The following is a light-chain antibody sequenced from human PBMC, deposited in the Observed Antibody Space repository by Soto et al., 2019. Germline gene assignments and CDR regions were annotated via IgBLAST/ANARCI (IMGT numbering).Light chain of an antibody. J-gene: IGKJ1*01. CDR1: QSLLHSNGYNY. V-gene: IGKV2-28*01. Sequence: DIVMTQSPLSLPVTPGDPASISSRFSQSLLHSNGYNYLDWYLQKPGQSPQLLIYLGSNRASGVPDRFSGSGSGTDFTLTISRLEPEDFAVYYCQQYKTLGQGTKVDIK. CDR3: QQYKT. CDR2: LGS.